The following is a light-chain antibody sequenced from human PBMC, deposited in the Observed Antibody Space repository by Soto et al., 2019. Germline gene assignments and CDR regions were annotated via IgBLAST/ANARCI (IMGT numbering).Light chain of an antibody. CDR1: QSVSSN. V-gene: IGKV3-11*01. Sequence: EIVMTQSPATLSVSPGERATLSCRASQSVSSNLAWYQQKPGQAPRLLIYDASTRATGIPARFSGSGSETDFTLPITSLEPEDFAVYYCQQRNNWPPITFGQGTRLEIK. CDR3: QQRNNWPPIT. J-gene: IGKJ5*01. CDR2: DAS.